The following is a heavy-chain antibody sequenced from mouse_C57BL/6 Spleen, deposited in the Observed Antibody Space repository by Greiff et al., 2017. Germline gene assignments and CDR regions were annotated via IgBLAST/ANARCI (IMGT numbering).Heavy chain of an antibody. CDR3: AREDDYGGRFAY. CDR2: ISDGGSYT. Sequence: EVQGVESGGGLVKPGGSLKLSCAASGFTFSSYAMSWVRQTPEKRLEWVATISDGGSYTYYPDNVKGRFTISRDNAKNNLYLQMSHLKSEDTAMCYCAREDDYGGRFAYWGQGTLVTVAA. V-gene: IGHV5-4*01. D-gene: IGHD2-4*01. J-gene: IGHJ3*01. CDR1: GFTFSSYA.